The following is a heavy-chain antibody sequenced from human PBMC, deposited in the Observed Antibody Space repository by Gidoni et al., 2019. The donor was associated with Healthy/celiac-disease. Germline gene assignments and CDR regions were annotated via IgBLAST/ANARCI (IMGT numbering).Heavy chain of an antibody. V-gene: IGHV5-51*01. CDR2: IYPGDSET. D-gene: IGHD1-26*01. J-gene: IGHJ3*02. CDR1: GYSFTSYW. Sequence: VQMVQSGAEVKKPGESLKISCKGSGYSFTSYWIGWVRQMPGKGLEWIGIIYPGDSETRYSPSFQGQVTISADKSISTAYRQWSSLKASDPAMYYCARHEGWNWELLAFDIWGQGTMVTVSS. CDR3: ARHEGWNWELLAFDI.